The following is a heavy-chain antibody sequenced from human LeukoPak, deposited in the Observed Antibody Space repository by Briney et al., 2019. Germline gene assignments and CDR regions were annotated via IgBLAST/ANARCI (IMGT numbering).Heavy chain of an antibody. D-gene: IGHD3-10*01. CDR1: GFTFSNYN. V-gene: IGHV3-30-3*01. CDR3: ARGYYASGSYFRGPFDP. J-gene: IGHJ5*02. Sequence: GGSLRLSCAASGFTFSNYNMHWVRQAPGKGLEWVAFISFDGSNKYYPDSVKGRFTISRDNSKNTLYLQMNSLRPEDTAVYYCARGYYASGSYFRGPFDPWGQGTLVTVSA. CDR2: ISFDGSNK.